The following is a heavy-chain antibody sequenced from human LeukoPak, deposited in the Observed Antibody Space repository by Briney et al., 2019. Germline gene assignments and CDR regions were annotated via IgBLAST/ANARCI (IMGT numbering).Heavy chain of an antibody. CDR2: IYYSGST. Sequence: SETLSLICTVSGGAISGRRDYWGWFRQPPGKGLEWIARIYYSGSTHYNPSLKSRVTISVDTSRNQFSLELRSATAADSAMYYCARNVSRGEPGGAFDIWGQGTMVTVSS. CDR1: GGAISGRRDY. V-gene: IGHV4-39*01. CDR3: ARNVSRGEPGGAFDI. J-gene: IGHJ3*02. D-gene: IGHD3-16*01.